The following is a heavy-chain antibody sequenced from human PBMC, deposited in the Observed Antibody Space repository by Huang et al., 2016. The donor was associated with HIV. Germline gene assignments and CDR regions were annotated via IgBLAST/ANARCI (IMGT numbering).Heavy chain of an antibody. CDR2: FAPENGET. J-gene: IGHJ3*02. D-gene: IGHD2-21*01. CDR1: GYTLTELS. CDR3: AAGYDTYYDI. V-gene: IGHV1-24*01. Sequence: QVQLVQSGAEVKKPGASVKVSCKVSGYTLTELSIHWVRQATGKGLEWMGSFAPENGETIYAQNCQGRVTMTEDTSTDTAYMELHSLRPEDTAVYYCAAGYDTYYDIWGQGTMVIASS.